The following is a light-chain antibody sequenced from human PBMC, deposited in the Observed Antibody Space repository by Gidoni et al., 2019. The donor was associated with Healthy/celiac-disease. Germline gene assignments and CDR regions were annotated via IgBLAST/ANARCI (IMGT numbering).Light chain of an antibody. Sequence: EIVLTQSPGTLSLSPGERATLSCRASQSVSSSYLAWYQQKPGQAPRLLIYGASSRATGIPDRFSGSEYGTDFTLNISRLEPEDFAVYYCQQYGSSPVTFGGGTKVEIK. J-gene: IGKJ4*01. CDR1: QSVSSSY. V-gene: IGKV3-20*01. CDR3: QQYGSSPVT. CDR2: GAS.